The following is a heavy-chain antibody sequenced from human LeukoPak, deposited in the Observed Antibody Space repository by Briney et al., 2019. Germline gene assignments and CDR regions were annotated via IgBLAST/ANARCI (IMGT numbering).Heavy chain of an antibody. V-gene: IGHV4-34*01. CDR2: INHSGST. J-gene: IGHJ4*02. D-gene: IGHD2-15*01. Sequence: SETLSLTCAVYGGSFSGYYWSWIRQPPGKGLEWIGEINHSGSTNYNPSLKSRVTISVDTSKNQFSLKLSSVTAADTAVYYCARGGRLVAATVNFDYWGQGILVTVSS. CDR1: GGSFSGYY. CDR3: ARGGRLVAATVNFDY.